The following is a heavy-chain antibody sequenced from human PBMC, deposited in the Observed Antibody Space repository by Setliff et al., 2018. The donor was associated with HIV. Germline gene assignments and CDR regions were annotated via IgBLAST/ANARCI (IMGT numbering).Heavy chain of an antibody. Sequence: ASVKVSCKASGYSFTNHAVHWVRQAPGQRLEWMGWIKVGSGNTQYSKEFQGRVTITRDTSATTAYMELSSLTSEDTAVYHCARDGCSGQSCYLYNWFYPWGQGTLFTVSS. D-gene: IGHD2-15*01. CDR1: GYSFTNHA. CDR2: IKVGSGNT. CDR3: ARDGCSGQSCYLYNWFYP. J-gene: IGHJ5*02. V-gene: IGHV1-3*01.